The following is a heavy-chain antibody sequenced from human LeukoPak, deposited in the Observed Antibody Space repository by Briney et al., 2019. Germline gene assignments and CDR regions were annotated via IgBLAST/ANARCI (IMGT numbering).Heavy chain of an antibody. V-gene: IGHV3-74*01. CDR3: ARVSGPGMNEYFHL. CDR1: GFTYSEAW. CDR2: INNDGSTT. D-gene: IGHD3-10*01. J-gene: IGHJ1*01. Sequence: GGSLRLSCAASGFTYSEAWIHWVRQAPGKGRVWVSRINNDGSTTRYAVSVKGRFAISRDNAKNTLYLQMNSLRAEDTAVYYCARVSGPGMNEYFHLWGQGTLVTVSS.